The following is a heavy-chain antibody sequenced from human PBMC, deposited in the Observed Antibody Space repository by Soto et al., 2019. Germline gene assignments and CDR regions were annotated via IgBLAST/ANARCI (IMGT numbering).Heavy chain of an antibody. CDR2: ISAYNGNT. D-gene: IGHD3-3*01. V-gene: IGHV1-18*04. Sequence: QVQLVQSGAEVKKPGASVKVSCKASGYTFTSYGISWVRQAPGQGLEWMGWISAYNGNTNYAQKLQGRVTMTTDPSTSTTYKELRRLRSDDTAVYYCARYGSIMIFGVVIIPSYYYYGMDVWGQGTTVTVS. CDR3: ARYGSIMIFGVVIIPSYYYYGMDV. J-gene: IGHJ6*02. CDR1: GYTFTSYG.